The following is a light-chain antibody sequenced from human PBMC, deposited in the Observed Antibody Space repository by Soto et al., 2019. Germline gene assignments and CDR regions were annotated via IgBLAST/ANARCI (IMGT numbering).Light chain of an antibody. CDR1: QSIGSW. J-gene: IGKJ1*01. CDR3: QQYNGYSQA. Sequence: DIQMTQSPSTLSASVGDTVTITCRASQSIGSWLAWCQQKPGKAPNLLIYEASTLESGVPPRFRSNVSGTEFTLTISSLQPDDFPTYYCQQYNGYSQAFGQGTKVEIK. V-gene: IGKV1-5*03. CDR2: EAS.